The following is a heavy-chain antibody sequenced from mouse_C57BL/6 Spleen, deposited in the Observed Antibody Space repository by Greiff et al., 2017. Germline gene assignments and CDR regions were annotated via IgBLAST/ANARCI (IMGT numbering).Heavy chain of an antibody. D-gene: IGHD2-3*01. J-gene: IGHJ4*01. CDR3: ARGDGYSYYAMDY. CDR1: GYAFTNYL. Sequence: QVQLQQSGAELVRPGPSVKVSCKASGYAFTNYLIEWVKQRPGQGLEWIGVINPGSGGTNYNEKFKGKATLTADKSSSTAYMQLSSLTSEDSAVYFCARGDGYSYYAMDYWGQGTSVTVSS. V-gene: IGHV1-54*01. CDR2: INPGSGGT.